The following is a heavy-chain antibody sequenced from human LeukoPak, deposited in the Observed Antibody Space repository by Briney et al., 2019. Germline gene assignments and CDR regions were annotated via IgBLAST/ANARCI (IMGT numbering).Heavy chain of an antibody. CDR2: ISGSGGST. Sequence: GGSLRLSCAASGFTFSSYAMSWVRRAPGKGLEWVSAISGSGGSTYYADSVKGRFTISRDNSKNTLYLQMNSLRAEDTAVYYCAKDLEAGPNYYYHGMDVWGQGTTVTVSS. D-gene: IGHD6-19*01. CDR3: AKDLEAGPNYYYHGMDV. J-gene: IGHJ6*02. CDR1: GFTFSSYA. V-gene: IGHV3-23*01.